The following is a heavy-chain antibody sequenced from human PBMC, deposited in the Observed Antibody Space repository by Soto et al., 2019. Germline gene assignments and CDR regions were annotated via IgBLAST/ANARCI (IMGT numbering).Heavy chain of an antibody. V-gene: IGHV3-11*05. Sequence: QVQLVESGGGVVKPGGSLRLSCAGSGFTFSHYSMTWIRQAPGTGLEWVSYISSSTSHTNYADSVKGRFTISIDDAKNSLFLQMNSRSAEDTAAYYCARGRGAAADYFDFWGQGTLVTVSS. CDR3: ARGRGAAADYFDF. CDR1: GFTFSHYS. CDR2: ISSSTSHT. D-gene: IGHD6-13*01. J-gene: IGHJ4*02.